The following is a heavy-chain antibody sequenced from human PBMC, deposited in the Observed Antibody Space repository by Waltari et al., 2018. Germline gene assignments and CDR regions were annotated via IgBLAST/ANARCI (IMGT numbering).Heavy chain of an antibody. CDR2: IYYSGST. CDR1: GGSIRSSY. D-gene: IGHD4-17*01. J-gene: IGHJ2*01. CDR3: ARAGLRLRKYWYFDL. V-gene: IGHV4-59*01. Sequence: QVQLQESGPGLVQPSETLSLTCPVSGGSIRSSYWSWIRQPPGKGLAWIGYIYYSGSTDYSASLKSRITISVDTSKNQFSLKLSSVTAADTAGDYCARAGLRLRKYWYFDLWGRGTLVTVSS.